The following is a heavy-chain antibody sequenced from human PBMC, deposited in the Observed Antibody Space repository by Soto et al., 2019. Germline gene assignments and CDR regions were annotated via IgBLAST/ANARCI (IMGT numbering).Heavy chain of an antibody. CDR3: ARGEGSSYDRLYNWFDP. J-gene: IGHJ5*02. CDR1: GFTFSSYS. V-gene: IGHV3-48*01. Sequence: PGGSMRLSSAASGFTFSSYSMNWVRQAPGKGLEWVSYISSSSSTIYYADSVKGRFTISRDNAKNSLYLQMNSLRAEDTAVYYCARGEGSSYDRLYNWFDPWGQGTLVTVSS. D-gene: IGHD6-13*01. CDR2: ISSSSSTI.